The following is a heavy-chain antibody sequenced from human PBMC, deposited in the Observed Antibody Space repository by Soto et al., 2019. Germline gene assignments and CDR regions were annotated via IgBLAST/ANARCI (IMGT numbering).Heavy chain of an antibody. Sequence: EVQLVESGGGLVRPGGSLRLSCAASGFPFNTYGMHWVRQAPGKGLEWLSYISSSGGGLFYADSVQGRFTISRDNAKNSLYLQMNILRVEDTAVYYCAREVAVAGYDYWGQGTLVTVSS. CDR1: GFPFNTYG. J-gene: IGHJ4*02. CDR2: ISSSGGGL. V-gene: IGHV3-48*01. D-gene: IGHD6-19*01. CDR3: AREVAVAGYDY.